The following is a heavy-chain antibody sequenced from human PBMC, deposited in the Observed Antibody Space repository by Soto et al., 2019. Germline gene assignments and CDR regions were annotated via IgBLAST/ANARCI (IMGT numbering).Heavy chain of an antibody. CDR1: GGSISTGGYY. CDR3: TPGRFGSNEWSFDY. J-gene: IGHJ4*02. V-gene: IGHV4-31*03. Sequence: QVQLQESGPGLVKPSQTLSLTCTVSGGSISTGGYYWTWIRQHPGKGLEWIGYIYYSGSTYYNPSLKSRVTISVDTSKNQFSLKLSSVTAADTAVYYCTPGRFGSNEWSFDYWGQGTLVTVSS. CDR2: IYYSGST. D-gene: IGHD2-8*01.